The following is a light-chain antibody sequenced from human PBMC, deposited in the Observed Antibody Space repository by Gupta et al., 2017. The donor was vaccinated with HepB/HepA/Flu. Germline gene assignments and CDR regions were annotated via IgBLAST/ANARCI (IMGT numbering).Light chain of an antibody. CDR2: AAS. J-gene: IGKJ1*01. V-gene: IGKV1-39*01. CDR1: QSISNY. CDR3: QQSSTTPWT. Sequence: DIQLTQSPSSLSASVGDRVTTTCRASQSISNYLNWYQQKPGKAPKLLIYAASTLQSGVPSRFSGSGSGTDFTLTISSLQPEDVATYFCQQSSTTPWTFGQGTKVEIK.